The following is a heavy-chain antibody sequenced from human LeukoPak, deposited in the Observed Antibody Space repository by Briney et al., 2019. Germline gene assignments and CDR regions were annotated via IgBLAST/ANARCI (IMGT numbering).Heavy chain of an antibody. D-gene: IGHD3-10*01. V-gene: IGHV3-21*01. J-gene: IGHJ5*02. CDR3: ATTATTMVRGAEPFDP. CDR2: ISSSSSYI. CDR1: GFTFSSYS. Sequence: GGSLRLSCAASGFTFSSYSMNWVRQAPGKGLEWVSSISSSSSYIYYADSVKGRFTISRDNAKNSLYLQMNSLRAEDTAVYYCATTATTMVRGAEPFDPWGQGTLVTVSS.